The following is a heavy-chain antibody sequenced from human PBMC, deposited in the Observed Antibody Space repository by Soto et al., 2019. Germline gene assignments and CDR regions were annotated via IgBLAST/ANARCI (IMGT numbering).Heavy chain of an antibody. J-gene: IGHJ6*03. CDR1: GGSFSGYY. CDR3: ARGATSMSYGSSEYMDV. CDR2: INHSGST. D-gene: IGHD5-18*01. V-gene: IGHV4-34*01. Sequence: HSETLSLTCAVYGGSFSGYYWSWIRQPPGKGLEWIGEINHSGSTNYNPSLKSRVTISVDTSKNQFSLKLSSVTAADTAVYYCARGATSMSYGSSEYMDVWGKGTTVTVSS.